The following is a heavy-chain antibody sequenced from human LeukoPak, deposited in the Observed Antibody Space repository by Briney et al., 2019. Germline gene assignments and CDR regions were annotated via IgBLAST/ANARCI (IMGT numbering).Heavy chain of an antibody. Sequence: GGSLRLSCAASGFTFASYAMSWVRQAPGKGLEWVSIISGSGGSTYYVDSVKGRFTISRDNSKNTLYLQMNSLRAEDTAVYYCAKHQNKGFDCWGQGTLVTVSS. V-gene: IGHV3-23*01. J-gene: IGHJ4*02. CDR3: AKHQNKGFDC. CDR1: GFTFASYA. CDR2: ISGSGGST.